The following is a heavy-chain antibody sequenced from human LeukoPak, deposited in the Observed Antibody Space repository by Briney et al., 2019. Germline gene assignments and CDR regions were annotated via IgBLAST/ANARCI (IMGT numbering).Heavy chain of an antibody. CDR2: IYYSGST. D-gene: IGHD6-13*01. CDR3: ARDISSSPGNPPFDP. J-gene: IGHJ5*02. CDR1: GGSISSSSYY. V-gene: IGHV4-39*07. Sequence: SETLSLTCTVSGGSISSSSYYWGWIRQPPGKGLEWIGSIYYSGSTYYNPSLKSRVTISVDTSKNQFSLKLSSVTAADTAVYYCARDISSSPGNPPFDPWGQGTLVTVSS.